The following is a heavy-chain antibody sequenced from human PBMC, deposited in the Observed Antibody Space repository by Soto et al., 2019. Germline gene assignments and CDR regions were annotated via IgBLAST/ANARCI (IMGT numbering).Heavy chain of an antibody. D-gene: IGHD3-10*01. V-gene: IGHV4-34*01. CDR3: ATTYYYGSGSYYTLDY. J-gene: IGHJ4*02. CDR1: GGSFSGYY. CDR2: INHSGST. Sequence: QVQLQQWGAGLLKPSETLSLTCAVYGGSFSGYYWSWIRQPPGKGLEWIGEINHSGSTNYNPSLKSRVTISVDTSKNQFSLKLSAVTAADTAVYYGATTYYYGSGSYYTLDYWGQGTLVTVSS.